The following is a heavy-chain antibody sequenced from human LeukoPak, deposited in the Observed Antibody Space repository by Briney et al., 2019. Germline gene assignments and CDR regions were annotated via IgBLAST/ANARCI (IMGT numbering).Heavy chain of an antibody. J-gene: IGHJ6*03. CDR1: GFTFSSYA. D-gene: IGHD1-14*01. V-gene: IGHV3-23*01. Sequence: PGGSLRLSCAASGFTFSSYAMSWVRQAPGKGLEWVSAISGSGGSTYYADSVKGRFTISRDNSKNTLYLQMNSLRAEDTAVYYCAHGQNLPRGSYYYMDVWGKGTTVTVSS. CDR3: AHGQNLPRGSYYYMDV. CDR2: ISGSGGST.